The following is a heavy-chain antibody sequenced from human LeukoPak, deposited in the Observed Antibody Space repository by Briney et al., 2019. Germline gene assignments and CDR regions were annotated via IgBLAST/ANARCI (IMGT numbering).Heavy chain of an antibody. CDR3: ARGYCSGGSCYSYYYYNYMDV. V-gene: IGHV3-7*01. CDR2: IKQDGSEK. D-gene: IGHD2-15*01. J-gene: IGHJ6*03. Sequence: GGSLRLSCAASGFTFSSYWMSWVRQAPGKGLEWVANIKQDGSEKYYVDSVKGRFTISRDNAKNSLYLQMNSLRAEDTAVYYCARGYCSGGSCYSYYYYNYMDVWGKGTTVTVSS. CDR1: GFTFSSYW.